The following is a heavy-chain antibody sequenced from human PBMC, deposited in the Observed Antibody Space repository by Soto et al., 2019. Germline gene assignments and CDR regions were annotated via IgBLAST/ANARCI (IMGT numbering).Heavy chain of an antibody. J-gene: IGHJ4*02. V-gene: IGHV1-18*01. CDR1: GYTFTSYG. CDR3: ARAHCTNGVCSHFDY. CDR2: ISAYNGDT. Sequence: ASVKVSCKASGYTFTSYGISWVRQAPGQGLEWMGWISAYNGDTNYAQKLQGRVTMTTDTSTSTAYMELRSLRSDDTAVYYCARAHCTNGVCSHFDYWGQGTLVTVSS. D-gene: IGHD2-8*01.